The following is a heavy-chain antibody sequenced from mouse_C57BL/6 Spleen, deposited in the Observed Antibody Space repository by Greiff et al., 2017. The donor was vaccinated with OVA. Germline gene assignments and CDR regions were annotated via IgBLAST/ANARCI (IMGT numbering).Heavy chain of an antibody. V-gene: IGHV1-80*01. Sequence: QVHVKQSGAELVKPGASVKISCKASGYAFSSYWMNWVKQRPGKGLEWIGQIYPGDGDTNYNGKFKGKATLTADKSSSTAYMQLSSLTSEDSAVYFCARSYYGSSPYFDYWGQGTTLTVSS. D-gene: IGHD1-1*01. J-gene: IGHJ2*01. CDR1: GYAFSSYW. CDR2: IYPGDGDT. CDR3: ARSYYGSSPYFDY.